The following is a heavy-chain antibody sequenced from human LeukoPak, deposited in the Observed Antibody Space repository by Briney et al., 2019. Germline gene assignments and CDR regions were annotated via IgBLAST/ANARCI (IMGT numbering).Heavy chain of an antibody. CDR1: GGSISSYY. J-gene: IGHJ4*02. Sequence: SETLSLTCTVSGGSISSYYWSWIRQPAGKGLEWIGRIYPSGSTNYNPSLKSRVTMSVDTSKNQFSLKLSSVTAADTAVYYCARDREAVAGTWRLEMDFFDYWGQGTLVTVSS. CDR2: IYPSGST. V-gene: IGHV4-4*07. D-gene: IGHD6-19*01. CDR3: ARDREAVAGTWRLEMDFFDY.